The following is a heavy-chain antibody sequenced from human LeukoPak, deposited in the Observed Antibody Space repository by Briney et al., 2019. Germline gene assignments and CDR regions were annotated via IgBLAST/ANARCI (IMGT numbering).Heavy chain of an antibody. CDR2: ISSSSSCI. D-gene: IGHD6-19*01. V-gene: IGHV3-21*01. CDR1: GFTFSSYG. J-gene: IGHJ4*02. CDR3: AKESSDHSGVDY. Sequence: PGGSLRLSCAASGFTFSSYGMHWVRQAPGKGLEWVSSISSSSSCIYYADPVKGRFTISRDNSKNTLYLQMNSLRAEDTAVYYCAKESSDHSGVDYWGQGTLVTVSS.